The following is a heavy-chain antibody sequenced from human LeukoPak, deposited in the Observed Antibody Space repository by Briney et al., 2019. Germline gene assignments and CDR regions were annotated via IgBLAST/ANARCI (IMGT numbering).Heavy chain of an antibody. CDR3: ARGDDIVVVPAAMTFDY. D-gene: IGHD2-2*01. V-gene: IGHV5-51*01. CDR2: IYPGDSDT. Sequence: GESLKISCKGSGYSFTSYWIGWVRQMPGKGPEWMGIIYPGDSDTRYSPSFQGQVTISADKSISTAYLQWSSLKASDTAMYYCARGDDIVVVPAAMTFDYRGQGTLVTVSS. CDR1: GYSFTSYW. J-gene: IGHJ4*02.